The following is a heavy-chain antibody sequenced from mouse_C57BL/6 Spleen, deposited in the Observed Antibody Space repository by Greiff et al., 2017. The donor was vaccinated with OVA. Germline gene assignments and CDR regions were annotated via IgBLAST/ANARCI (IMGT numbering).Heavy chain of an antibody. J-gene: IGHJ3*01. Sequence: EVMLVESGGGLVKPGGSLKLSCAASGFTFSDYGMHWVRQAPEKGLEWVAYISSGSSTIYYADTVKGRFTISRDNAKNTLFLQMTSLRSEDTAMYYCARRDYGSSRAWFAYWGQGTLVTVSA. CDR3: ARRDYGSSRAWFAY. CDR2: ISSGSSTI. CDR1: GFTFSDYG. D-gene: IGHD1-1*01. V-gene: IGHV5-17*01.